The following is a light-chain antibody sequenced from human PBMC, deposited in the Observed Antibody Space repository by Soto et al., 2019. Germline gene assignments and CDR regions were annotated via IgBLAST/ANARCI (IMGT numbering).Light chain of an antibody. V-gene: IGKV4-1*01. J-gene: IGKJ1*01. CDR2: WAS. CDR1: QSIFLHTNKQNC. CDR3: QEYYSDPPWT. Sequence: DIVMTQSPDSLAVSLGERATINCRSSQSIFLHTNKQNCLAWFQQKPGQSPKLLIYWASIRESGVPDRFSGSGSGTDFTLTISSLQAEDVAVYYCQEYYSDPPWTFGQGTKVEL.